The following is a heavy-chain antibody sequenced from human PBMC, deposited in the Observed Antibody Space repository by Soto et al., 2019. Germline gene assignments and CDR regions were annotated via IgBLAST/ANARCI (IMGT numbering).Heavy chain of an antibody. V-gene: IGHV4-39*01. CDR3: AIQRTTVVTQAYFAH. CDR2: VYYSGRT. CDR1: DESISSSSYS. D-gene: IGHD2-21*02. J-gene: IGHJ4*02. Sequence: PWWTLALTCAVSDESISSSSYSWVWIRQPQGKGLEWSMSVYYSGRTYYNPSFKRRVTIPIDTSKNKLSPKLSSVTATDTPVYYCAIQRTTVVTQAYFAHWGQGAL.